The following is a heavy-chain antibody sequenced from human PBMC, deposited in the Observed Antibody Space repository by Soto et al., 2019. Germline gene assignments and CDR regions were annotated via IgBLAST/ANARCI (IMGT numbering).Heavy chain of an antibody. V-gene: IGHV1-2*04. CDR2: INPNSGGT. J-gene: IGHJ4*02. CDR1: GYTFTGYY. Sequence: ASVKVSCKASGYTFTGYYMHWVRQAPGQGLEWMGWINPNSGGTNYAQKFQGWVTMTRDTSISTAYMELSRLRSDDTAVYYCARASGYSYGYNFDYWGQGTLVTVSS. CDR3: ARASGYSYGYNFDY. D-gene: IGHD5-18*01.